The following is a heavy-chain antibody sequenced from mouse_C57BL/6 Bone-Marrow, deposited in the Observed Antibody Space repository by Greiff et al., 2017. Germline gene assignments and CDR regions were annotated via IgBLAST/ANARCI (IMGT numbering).Heavy chain of an antibody. J-gene: IGHJ1*03. CDR2: IYPRDGST. V-gene: IGHV1-85*01. CDR3: ARLEFDGSSGDWYFDV. Sequence: QVQLKESGPELVKPGASVKLSCKASGYTFTSYDINWVKQRPGQGLEWIGGIYPRDGSTKYNEKFKGEATLTVDTSSSTAYMERHSLTSEDSAVYFCARLEFDGSSGDWYFDVWGTGTTVTVSS. D-gene: IGHD1-1*01. CDR1: GYTFTSYD.